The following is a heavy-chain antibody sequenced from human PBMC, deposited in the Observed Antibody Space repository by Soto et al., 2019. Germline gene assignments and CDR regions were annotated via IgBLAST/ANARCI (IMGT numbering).Heavy chain of an antibody. CDR1: GGTFSSYA. D-gene: IGHD3-22*01. Sequence: SVKVSCKASGGTFSSYAISWVRQAPGQGLEWMGGIIPIFGTANYAQKFQGGVTITADESTSTAYMELSSLRSEDTAVYYCARDRLILGSLFDPWGQGTLVTVSS. V-gene: IGHV1-69*13. CDR3: ARDRLILGSLFDP. CDR2: IIPIFGTA. J-gene: IGHJ5*02.